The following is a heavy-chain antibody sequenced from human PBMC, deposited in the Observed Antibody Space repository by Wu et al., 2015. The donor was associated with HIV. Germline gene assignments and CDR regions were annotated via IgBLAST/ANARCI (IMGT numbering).Heavy chain of an antibody. J-gene: IGHJ5*02. D-gene: IGHD4/OR15-4a*01. V-gene: IGHV1-69*13. CDR3: ATQRMTIGAAGGWFDP. Sequence: QVQLVQSGAEVKKPGSSVKVSCKASGGTFSSYAISWVRQAPGQGLEWMGRIIPIFGTASYAQKFQGRVTITADESTSTAYMELSSLRSEDTAVYYCATQRMTIGAAGGWFDPWGQGTLVTVSS. CDR1: GGTFSSYA. CDR2: IIPIFGTA.